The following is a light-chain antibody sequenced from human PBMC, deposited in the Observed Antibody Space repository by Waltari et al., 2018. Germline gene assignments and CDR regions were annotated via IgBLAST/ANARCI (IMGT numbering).Light chain of an antibody. J-gene: IGKJ2*01. CDR2: AAS. V-gene: IGKV1-12*01. CDR3: QKADSFPLYT. CDR1: QDINNW. Sequence: DIQMTQSPSSVSASVGDTVTITCRASQDINNWLAWFQQKPGKTPKLLISAASSLRSGVPSRFSGSGFGTDFTLTISNLQPEDFAIYYCQKADSFPLYTFGQGTKVEIQ.